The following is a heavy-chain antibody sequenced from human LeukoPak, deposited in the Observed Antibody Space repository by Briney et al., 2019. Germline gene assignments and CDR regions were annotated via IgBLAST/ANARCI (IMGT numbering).Heavy chain of an antibody. D-gene: IGHD3-22*01. J-gene: IGHJ4*02. V-gene: IGHV4-59*12. CDR1: GGSISSYY. CDR2: IYYSGST. Sequence: SETLSLTCTVSGGSISSYYWSWIRQPPGKGLEWIGYIYYSGSTYYNPSLKSRVTISVDTSKNQFSLKLSSVTAADTAVYYCARGSGYYYYFDYWGQGTLVTVSS. CDR3: ARGSGYYYYFDY.